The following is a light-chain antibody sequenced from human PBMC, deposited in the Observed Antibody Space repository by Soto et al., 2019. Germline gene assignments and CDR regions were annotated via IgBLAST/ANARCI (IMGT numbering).Light chain of an antibody. Sequence: EIVLTQSPATLSLAPGERATLSCRASQSVSNYLAWYQQKPGQAPRLLIYDASSRATGTPARFSGSGSGKDFTLTISSLEPEDFAVYYCQQRSGWPPVYSFGQGTKLEI. J-gene: IGKJ2*03. V-gene: IGKV3-11*01. CDR3: QQRSGWPPVYS. CDR1: QSVSNY. CDR2: DAS.